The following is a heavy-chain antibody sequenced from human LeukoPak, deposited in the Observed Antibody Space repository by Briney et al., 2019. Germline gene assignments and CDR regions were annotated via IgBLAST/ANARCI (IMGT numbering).Heavy chain of an antibody. Sequence: GGSLRLSCAASGFTFSSYGMHWVRQAPGKGLEWVAFIRYDGSNKYYADSVKGRFTISRDNSKNTLYLQMNGLRAEDTAVYYCAKADGYYYYYMDVWGKGTTVTISS. J-gene: IGHJ6*03. CDR2: IRYDGSNK. CDR1: GFTFSSYG. CDR3: AKADGYYYYYMDV. V-gene: IGHV3-30*02.